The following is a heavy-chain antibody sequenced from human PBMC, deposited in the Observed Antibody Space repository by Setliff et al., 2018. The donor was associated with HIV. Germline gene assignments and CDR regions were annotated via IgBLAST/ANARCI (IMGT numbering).Heavy chain of an antibody. Sequence: SETLSLTCIVSGDSIRGGDFYWTWIRQSPGKGLEWIGYVYWSGTTHYNPSLNGRVTISVDTSENQFSLKLDSLTSADSAVYYCARTTRHDGAAYDAFDLWGQGTLVTVSS. CDR3: ARTTRHDGAAYDAFDL. CDR2: VYWSGTT. J-gene: IGHJ3*01. D-gene: IGHD1-1*01. CDR1: GDSIRGGDFY. V-gene: IGHV4-30-4*01.